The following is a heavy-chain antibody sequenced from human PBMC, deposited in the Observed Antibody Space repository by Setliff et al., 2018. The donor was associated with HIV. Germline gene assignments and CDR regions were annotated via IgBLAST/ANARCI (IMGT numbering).Heavy chain of an antibody. J-gene: IGHJ4*02. CDR1: GFSFSSYA. V-gene: IGHV4-59*04. Sequence: SETLSLSCAATGFSFSSYAMNWIRQPPGKGLEWIGYISYSGHTYYNPSLGSRLTMSMDTSKSQFSLNLRSVTAADTAVYFCAAHDDYVLFFDSWGRGTLVTVSS. CDR2: ISYSGHT. D-gene: IGHD4-17*01. CDR3: AAHDDYVLFFDS.